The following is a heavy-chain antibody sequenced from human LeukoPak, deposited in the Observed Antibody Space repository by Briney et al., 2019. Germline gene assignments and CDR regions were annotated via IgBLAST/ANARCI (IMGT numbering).Heavy chain of an antibody. D-gene: IGHD3-10*01. CDR3: ARSYGSGSYYNPNWFDP. CDR1: GGSISSGGYY. J-gene: IGHJ5*02. CDR2: IYYSGST. V-gene: IGHV4-31*03. Sequence: SETLSLTCTVSGGSISSGGYYWSWIRQHPGKGLEWIGYIYYSGSTYYNPSLRSRVTISVDTSKNQFSQKLSSVTAADTAVYYCARSYGSGSYYNPNWFDPWGQGTLVTVSS.